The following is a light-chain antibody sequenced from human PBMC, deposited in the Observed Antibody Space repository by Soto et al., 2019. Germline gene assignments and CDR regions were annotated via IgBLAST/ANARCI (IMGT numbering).Light chain of an antibody. V-gene: IGLV2-14*01. J-gene: IGLJ1*01. CDR2: EVS. CDR3: SSYTSSSTLYV. CDR1: SIDVGDNNY. Sequence: QSALAQPASVSGSPGQSITISCSGSSIDVGDNNYVSWYQQHPGKAPKLMIYEVSNRPSGVSSRFSGSKSGNTASLTISGLQAEDEADYYCSSYTSSSTLYVFGTGTKLTVL.